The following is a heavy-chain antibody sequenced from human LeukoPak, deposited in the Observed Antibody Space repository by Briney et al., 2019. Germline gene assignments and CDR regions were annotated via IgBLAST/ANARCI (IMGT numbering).Heavy chain of an antibody. J-gene: IGHJ4*02. Sequence: GGSLRLSCAASGFTFSDYYMSWIRQAPGKGLEWVSYISSSGSTIYYADSVKGRFTISRDNAKNSLYLQMNSLRAEDTAVYYCARSPYYDFWSGSYFDYWGQGTLVTVS. CDR3: ARSPYYDFWSGSYFDY. V-gene: IGHV3-11*04. CDR1: GFTFSDYY. D-gene: IGHD3-3*01. CDR2: ISSSGSTI.